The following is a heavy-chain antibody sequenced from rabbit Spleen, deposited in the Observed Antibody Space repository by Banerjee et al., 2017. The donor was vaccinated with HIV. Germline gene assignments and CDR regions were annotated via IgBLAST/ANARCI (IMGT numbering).Heavy chain of an antibody. D-gene: IGHD8-1*01. V-gene: IGHV1S45*01. Sequence: QEELEESGGGLVKPEGSLTLTCKASGIDFSSYYYMCWVRQPPGKGLEWIACIAVGSGGFTYYANWAKGRFTISKTSSTTVTLQMTSLTAADTATYFCARDTGTSFSSYGMDLWGQGTLVTVS. CDR3: ARDTGTSFSSYGMDL. CDR2: IAVGSGGFT. CDR1: GIDFSSYYY. J-gene: IGHJ6*01.